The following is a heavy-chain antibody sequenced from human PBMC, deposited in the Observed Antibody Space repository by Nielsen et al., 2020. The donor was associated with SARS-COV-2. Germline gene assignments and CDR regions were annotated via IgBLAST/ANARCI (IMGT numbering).Heavy chain of an antibody. V-gene: IGHV3-30-3*01. D-gene: IGHD2/OR15-2a*01. CDR3: ATNRGDY. CDR2: TSHDENNK. J-gene: IGHJ4*02. Sequence: GGSLRLSCAASGFSFSNYAMHWVRQAPGKGLEWVAVTSHDENNKYYADSVQGRFTISRDDSKNSGYLEMDSLRAEDTAVYFCATNRGDYWGQGTLVTVSS. CDR1: GFSFSNYA.